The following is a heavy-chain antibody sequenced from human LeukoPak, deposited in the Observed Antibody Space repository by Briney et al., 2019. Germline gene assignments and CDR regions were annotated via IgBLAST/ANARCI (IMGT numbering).Heavy chain of an antibody. CDR3: ARDYGWAALGYYFDY. J-gene: IGHJ4*02. CDR2: INPSGGST. CDR1: GYTFTSYY. D-gene: IGHD2-8*02. Sequence: GASVKVSCKASGYTFTSYYMHWVRQAPGQGLEWMGIINPSGGSTSYAQKFQSRVTMTRDTSTSTVYMELSSLRSEDTAVYYCARDYGWAALGYYFDYWGQGTLVTVSS. V-gene: IGHV1-46*01.